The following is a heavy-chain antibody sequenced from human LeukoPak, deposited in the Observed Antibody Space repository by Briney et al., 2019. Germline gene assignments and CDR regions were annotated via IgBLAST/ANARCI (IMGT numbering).Heavy chain of an antibody. CDR1: GGSISSSSYS. CDR2: IYYSGST. J-gene: IGHJ4*02. V-gene: IGHV4-39*01. CDR3: ASDYSNYDY. D-gene: IGHD4-11*01. Sequence: SETPSLTCTVSGGSISSSSYSWGWIRQPPGKGLEWIGSIYYSGSTYYNPSLKSRVTISVDTSKNQFSLKLSSVTAADTAVYYCASDYSNYDYWGQGTLVTVSS.